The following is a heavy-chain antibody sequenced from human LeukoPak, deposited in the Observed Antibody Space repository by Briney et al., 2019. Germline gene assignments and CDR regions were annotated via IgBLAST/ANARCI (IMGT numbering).Heavy chain of an antibody. V-gene: IGHV3-7*05. J-gene: IGHJ6*02. Sequence: PGGSLRLSCAASGFTFSSYAMHWVRQAPGKGLEWVASIKVDGFETFYVDSVKGRFTISRDNAKNSLYLQVNSLRTDDTAVYYCVRTNAMDVWGQGTTVTVSS. CDR2: IKVDGFET. CDR1: GFTFSSYA. CDR3: VRTNAMDV.